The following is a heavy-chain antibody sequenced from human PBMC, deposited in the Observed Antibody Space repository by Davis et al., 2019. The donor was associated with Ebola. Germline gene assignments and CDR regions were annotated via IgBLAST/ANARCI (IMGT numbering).Heavy chain of an antibody. CDR3: ARAYTSGWSPEDGMDV. D-gene: IGHD6-19*01. V-gene: IGHV1-69*06. J-gene: IGHJ6*02. Sequence: SVTVSCKASGYTFTSYGISWVRQAPGQGLEWMGGIIPIFGTANYAQKFQGRVTITADKSTSTAYMELNSLRSEDTAVYYCARAYTSGWSPEDGMDVWGQGTTVTVSS. CDR2: IIPIFGTA. CDR1: GYTFTSYG.